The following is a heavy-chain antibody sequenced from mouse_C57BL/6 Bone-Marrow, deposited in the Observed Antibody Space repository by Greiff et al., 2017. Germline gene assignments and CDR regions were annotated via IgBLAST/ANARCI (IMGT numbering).Heavy chain of an antibody. CDR3: ARVWNFDAMDY. V-gene: IGHV5-17*01. CDR2: ISSGSSTI. Sequence: EVQLVESGGGLVKPGGSLKLSCAASGFTFSDYGMHWVRQAPEKGLEWVAYISSGSSTIYYADTVKGRFTISRENAKNTLFLQMTSLRSEDTAMYYCARVWNFDAMDYWGQGTSVTVSS. J-gene: IGHJ4*01. CDR1: GFTFSDYG.